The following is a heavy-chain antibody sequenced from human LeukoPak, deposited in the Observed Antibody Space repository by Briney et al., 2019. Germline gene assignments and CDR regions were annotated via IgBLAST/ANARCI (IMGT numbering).Heavy chain of an antibody. Sequence: SETLSLTCTVSGGSVSSGTYYWSWIRQPPGKGLEWIGYIYYSGSTNYNPSLKSRVTISVDTSKNQLSLKLSSVTAADTAVYYCARGARGYSYGWGQGTQVTVSS. D-gene: IGHD5-18*01. J-gene: IGHJ4*02. V-gene: IGHV4-61*01. CDR1: GGSVSSGTYY. CDR2: IYYSGST. CDR3: ARGARGYSYG.